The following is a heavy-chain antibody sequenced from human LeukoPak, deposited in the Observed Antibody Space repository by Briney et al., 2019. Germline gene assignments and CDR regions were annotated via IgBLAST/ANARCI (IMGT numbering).Heavy chain of an antibody. CDR3: ARPTMGGYFDY. J-gene: IGHJ4*02. V-gene: IGHV4-39*01. CDR2: IYYSGTA. CDR1: GGSITSSNYY. Sequence: SETLSLTCTVSGGSITSSNYYWGWIRQPPGKGPEWIGIIYYSGTAYYNPSLKSRLTISVDTSKNQFSLKVRSVTAADTAVYYCARPTMGGYFDYWGQGTLVTVSS. D-gene: IGHD3-16*01.